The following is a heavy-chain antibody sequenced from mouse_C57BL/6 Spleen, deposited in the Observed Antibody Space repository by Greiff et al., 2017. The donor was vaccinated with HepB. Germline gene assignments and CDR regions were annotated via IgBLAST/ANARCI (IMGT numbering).Heavy chain of an antibody. CDR2: INYDGSST. Sequence: DVMLVESEGGLVQPGSSMKLSCTASGFTFSDYYMAWVRQVPEKGLDWVANINYDGSSTYYLDSLKSRFIISRDNAKNILYLQMSSLKSEDTATYYCARDGGYYGLLDYWGQGTTLTVSS. D-gene: IGHD1-2*01. CDR3: ARDGGYYGLLDY. V-gene: IGHV5-16*01. J-gene: IGHJ2*01. CDR1: GFTFSDYY.